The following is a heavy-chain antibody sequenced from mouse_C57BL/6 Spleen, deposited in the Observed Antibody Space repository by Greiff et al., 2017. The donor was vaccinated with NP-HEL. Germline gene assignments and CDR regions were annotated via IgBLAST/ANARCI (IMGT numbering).Heavy chain of an antibody. CDR1: GYSITSGYY. CDR2: ISYDGSN. CDR3: ARRELRWYFEV. Sequence: EVKVEESGPGLVKPSQSLSLTCSVTGYSITSGYYWNWIRQFPGNKLEWMGYISYDGSNNYNPSLKNRISITRDTSKNQLFLKLNSETTEDTDTYYCARRELRWYFEVWGTATTVTVSS. V-gene: IGHV3-6*01. D-gene: IGHD1-1*01. J-gene: IGHJ1*03.